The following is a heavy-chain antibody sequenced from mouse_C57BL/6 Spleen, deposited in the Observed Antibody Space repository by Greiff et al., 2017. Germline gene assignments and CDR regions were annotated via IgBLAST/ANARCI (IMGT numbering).Heavy chain of an antibody. Sequence: DVMLVESGGGLVQPGGSMKLSCVASGFTFSNYWMNWVRQSPEKGLEWVAQIRLKSDNYATHYAESVKGRFTISRDDSKSSVYLQMNNLRAEDTGIYYCTGGYGSSYEGFAYWGQGTLVTVSA. CDR2: IRLKSDNYAT. D-gene: IGHD1-1*01. J-gene: IGHJ3*01. CDR1: GFTFSNYW. CDR3: TGGYGSSYEGFAY. V-gene: IGHV6-3*01.